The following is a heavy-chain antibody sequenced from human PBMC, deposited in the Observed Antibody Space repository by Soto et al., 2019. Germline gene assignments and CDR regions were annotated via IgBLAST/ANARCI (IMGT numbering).Heavy chain of an antibody. J-gene: IGHJ3*02. CDR1: GGTYSSYA. CDR3: ARTQYYYDSSGYFFSGIIPEYHDAFDI. V-gene: IGHV1-69*13. Sequence: SVKVSCKASGGTYSSYAISWVRQAPGQGLEWMGGIIPIFGTANYAQKFQGRVTITVDESTSTAYMELSSLRSEDTAVYYCARTQYYYDSSGYFFSGIIPEYHDAFDIWGQGTMVTVSS. CDR2: IIPIFGTA. D-gene: IGHD3-22*01.